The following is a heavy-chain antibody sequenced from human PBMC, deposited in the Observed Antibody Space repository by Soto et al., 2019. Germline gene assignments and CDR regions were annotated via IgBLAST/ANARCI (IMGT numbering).Heavy chain of an antibody. J-gene: IGHJ4*02. V-gene: IGHV3-23*01. CDR2: ISNVGVIT. Sequence: GGSLRLSCAASGFIFGNYAMNWVRQHPLKGLEWVASISNVGVITYYADSVKGRFTVSRDNSNNTLYLQMSSLRVEDTAIYYCAKEWMGLGYLFEYWGQGAPVTVSS. CDR3: AKEWMGLGYLFEY. D-gene: IGHD1-26*01. CDR1: GFIFGNYA.